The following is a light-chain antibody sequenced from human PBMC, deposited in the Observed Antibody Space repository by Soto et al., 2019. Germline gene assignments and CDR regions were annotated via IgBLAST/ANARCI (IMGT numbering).Light chain of an antibody. CDR1: SSDVGGYNY. CDR3: SSYTSSSTL. J-gene: IGLJ2*01. Sequence: QSVLTQPASVSGSPGQSITISCTGTSSDVGGYNYVSWYQQHPGKAPKLMIYDVRNRPSGVSNRFSGSKSGNTASLTISGLQAEDEADYYCSSYTSSSTLFGGGTKLTVL. CDR2: DVR. V-gene: IGLV2-14*03.